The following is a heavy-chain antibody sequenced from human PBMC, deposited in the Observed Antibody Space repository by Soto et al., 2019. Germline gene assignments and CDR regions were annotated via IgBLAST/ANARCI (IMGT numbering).Heavy chain of an antibody. CDR3: ARAKLELLVLGVESLNGMDV. Sequence: GASVKVSCKASGYTFTGYYMHWVRQAPGQGLEWMGWINPNSGGTNYAQKFQGWVTMTRDTSISTAYMELSRLRSDDTAVYYCARAKLELLVLGVESLNGMDVWGQGTTVTVSS. CDR2: INPNSGGT. J-gene: IGHJ6*02. D-gene: IGHD1-7*01. V-gene: IGHV1-2*04. CDR1: GYTFTGYY.